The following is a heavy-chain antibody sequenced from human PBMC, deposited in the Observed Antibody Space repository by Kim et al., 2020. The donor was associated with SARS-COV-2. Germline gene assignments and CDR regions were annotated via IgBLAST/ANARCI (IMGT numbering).Heavy chain of an antibody. Sequence: ADSVKGRFTISKDTAKTTRYLQMNSLRVEDSAVYYCARMMYSETYYYFDSWGQGTLVTVSS. V-gene: IGHV3-74*01. D-gene: IGHD1-26*01. CDR3: ARMMYSETYYYFDS. J-gene: IGHJ4*02.